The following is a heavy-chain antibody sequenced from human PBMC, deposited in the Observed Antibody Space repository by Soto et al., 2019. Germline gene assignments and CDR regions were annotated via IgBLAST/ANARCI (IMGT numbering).Heavy chain of an antibody. CDR3: VRDLLGSGGHFDY. V-gene: IGHV3-33*01. D-gene: IGHD7-27*01. CDR2: IWYDGSNR. Sequence: QVQLVESGGGVVQPGRSLRLSCAASGFIFSSFGMHWVRQAPGKGLEWVAHIWYDGSNRYYADSVKGRFTISRDNSRNTLYLQMNSLRAEDTAVYLCVRDLLGSGGHFDYWGQGTLVTVSS. CDR1: GFIFSSFG. J-gene: IGHJ4*02.